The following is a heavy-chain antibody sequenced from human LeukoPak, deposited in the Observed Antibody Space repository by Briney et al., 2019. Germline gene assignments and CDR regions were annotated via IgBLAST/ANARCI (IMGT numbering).Heavy chain of an antibody. V-gene: IGHV1-46*01. D-gene: IGHD3-3*01. CDR3: AGESASDFLEGYFDS. Sequence: ASVKVSCKASGYTFTSYYMHWVRQAPGQGLEWMGIINPSGGSTSYAQKFQGRVTMTRDTSISTAYMELSRLRSNDTAVYYCAGESASDFLEGYFDSWGPGILVIVSS. J-gene: IGHJ4*02. CDR2: INPSGGST. CDR1: GYTFTSYY.